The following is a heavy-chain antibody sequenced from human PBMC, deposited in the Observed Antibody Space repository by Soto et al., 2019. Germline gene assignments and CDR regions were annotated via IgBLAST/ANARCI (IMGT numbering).Heavy chain of an antibody. Sequence: GESLKISCKGSGYSFTNYWIGWVRQMPGKDLEWMGIIYPQDSDTRYSPSFQGQVTISVDKSISTAYLQWNSLQASDTAMYYCASPLRYDFWSGYVFDYWGQGTLVTVSS. CDR1: GYSFTNYW. CDR2: IYPQDSDT. V-gene: IGHV5-51*01. J-gene: IGHJ4*02. D-gene: IGHD3-3*01. CDR3: ASPLRYDFWSGYVFDY.